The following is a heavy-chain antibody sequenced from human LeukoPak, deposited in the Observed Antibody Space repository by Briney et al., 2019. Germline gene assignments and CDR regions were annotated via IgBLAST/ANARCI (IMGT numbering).Heavy chain of an antibody. CDR1: GYTFTGYY. Sequence: GASVKVSCKASGYTFTGYYMHWVRQAPGQGLEWMGWINPNSGGTNYAQKFQGRVTMTRDTSISTAYMELSRLRSDDTAVYYCARTGVVVPGQNYYYYYMDVWGQGTLVTVSS. CDR3: ARTGVVVPGQNYYYYYMDV. D-gene: IGHD2-2*01. V-gene: IGHV1-2*02. J-gene: IGHJ6*03. CDR2: INPNSGGT.